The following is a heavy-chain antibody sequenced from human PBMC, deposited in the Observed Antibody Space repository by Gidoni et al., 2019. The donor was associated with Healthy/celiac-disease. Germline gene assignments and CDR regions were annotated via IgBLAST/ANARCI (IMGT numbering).Heavy chain of an antibody. V-gene: IGHV3-11*05. Sequence: QVQLVESGGGLVKPGGSLRLSCAASGFTFRDYYMSWIRQAPGKGLEWVSYISSSSSYTNYADSVKGRFTISRDNAKNSLYLQMNSLRAEDTAVYYCARLRRSSWSYYFDYWGQGTLVTVSS. D-gene: IGHD6-13*01. CDR3: ARLRRSSWSYYFDY. CDR1: GFTFRDYY. CDR2: ISSSSSYT. J-gene: IGHJ4*02.